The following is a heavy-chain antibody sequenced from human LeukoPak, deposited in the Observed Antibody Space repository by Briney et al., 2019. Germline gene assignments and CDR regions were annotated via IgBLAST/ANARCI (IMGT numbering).Heavy chain of an antibody. J-gene: IGHJ4*02. D-gene: IGHD1-14*01. CDR2: ISAYNGNT. Sequence: ASVKVSCKASGYTLTSYGISWVRQAPGQGLEWMGWISAYNGNTNYAQKLQGRVTMTTDTSTSTAYMELRSLRSDDTAVYYCARDEPVTQVFDYWGQGTLVTVSS. CDR3: ARDEPVTQVFDY. CDR1: GYTLTSYG. V-gene: IGHV1-18*01.